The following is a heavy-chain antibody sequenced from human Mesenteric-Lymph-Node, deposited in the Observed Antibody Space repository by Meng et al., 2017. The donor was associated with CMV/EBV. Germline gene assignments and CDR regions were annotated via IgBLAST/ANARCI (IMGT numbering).Heavy chain of an antibody. CDR2: FSATTTNT. J-gene: IGHJ4*02. V-gene: IGHV3-21*04. Sequence: LRLSCEGAGFSVSSYSMNWVRQAPGKGLEWVSTFSATTTNTYYADSVKGRFTISRDNSKSTLYLQIHSLRDEDTAVYYCARNWGIDSWGPGTLVTVSS. CDR3: ARNWGIDS. CDR1: GFSVSSYS. D-gene: IGHD7-27*01.